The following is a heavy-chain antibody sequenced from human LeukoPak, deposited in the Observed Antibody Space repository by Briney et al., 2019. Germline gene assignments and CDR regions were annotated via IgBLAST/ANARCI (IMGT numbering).Heavy chain of an antibody. CDR3: ARDKKITEFDM. D-gene: IGHD3-16*01. Sequence: PGGSLRLSCAASGFTFSSYEMNWVRQAPGKGLEWVSYISSSGSTIHHADSVKGRFTISRDNAKNSLYLQMKSLRAEDTAVYYCARDKKITEFDMWGQGTMVTVSS. J-gene: IGHJ3*02. CDR1: GFTFSSYE. V-gene: IGHV3-48*03. CDR2: ISSSGSTI.